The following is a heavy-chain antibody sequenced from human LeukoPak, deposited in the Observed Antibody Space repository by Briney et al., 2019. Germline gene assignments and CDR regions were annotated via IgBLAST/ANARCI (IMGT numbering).Heavy chain of an antibody. V-gene: IGHV3-23*01. CDR1: GFTFSSYA. CDR3: AKGVWRGMDV. Sequence: GGSVRLSCVASGFTFSSYAMSWVRQAPGKGLEWVSAISGSGGSTYYADSVKGRFTISRDNSKNTLYLQMNSLRAEDTAVYYCAKGVWRGMDVWGQGTTVTVSS. J-gene: IGHJ6*02. D-gene: IGHD1-1*01. CDR2: ISGSGGST.